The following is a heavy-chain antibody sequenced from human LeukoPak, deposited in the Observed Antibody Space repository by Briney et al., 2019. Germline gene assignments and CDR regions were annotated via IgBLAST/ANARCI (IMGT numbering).Heavy chain of an antibody. J-gene: IGHJ5*02. CDR2: INPNSGGT. V-gene: IGHV1-2*02. CDR1: GYTFTSYG. D-gene: IGHD3-10*01. Sequence: ASVKVSCKASGYTFTSYGISWVRQAPGQGLEWMGWINPNSGGTNYAQKFQGRVTMTRDTSISTAYMELSRLRSDDTAVYYCARAGYYGSGSYYSSWFDPWGQGTLVTVSS. CDR3: ARAGYYGSGSYYSSWFDP.